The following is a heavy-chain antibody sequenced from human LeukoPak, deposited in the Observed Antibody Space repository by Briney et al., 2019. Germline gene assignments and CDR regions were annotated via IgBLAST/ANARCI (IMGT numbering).Heavy chain of an antibody. D-gene: IGHD1-7*01. CDR3: ARGGGELTNWVDP. J-gene: IGHJ5*02. CDR1: GGSISNTNW. Sequence: KSSETLSLTCGVSGGSISNTNWWTWVRQPPGKGLEWIGEVNLRGSTNYNPSLKSRVAISVDKSENHISLKLTSVTAADTAVYYCARGGGELTNWVDPWGQGTLVTVSS. CDR2: VNLRGST. V-gene: IGHV4-4*02.